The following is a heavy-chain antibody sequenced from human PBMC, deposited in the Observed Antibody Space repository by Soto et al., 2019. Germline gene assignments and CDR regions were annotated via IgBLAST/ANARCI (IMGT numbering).Heavy chain of an antibody. D-gene: IGHD2-21*02. Sequence: GGSLRLSCAASGFTFSSYSMNWVRQAPGKGLEWVSYISSSSSTIYYADSVKGRFTISRVNAKNSLYLQMNSLRAEDTAVYSCARDLLWVTGAFDIWGQGTMVTVSS. CDR3: ARDLLWVTGAFDI. CDR1: GFTFSSYS. J-gene: IGHJ3*02. CDR2: ISSSSSTI. V-gene: IGHV3-48*01.